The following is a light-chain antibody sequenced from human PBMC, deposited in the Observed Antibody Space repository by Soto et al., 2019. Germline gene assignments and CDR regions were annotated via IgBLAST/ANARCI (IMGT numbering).Light chain of an antibody. CDR1: RSDIGRYNY. Sequence: QSSLTHPASVSGSPGQSITISCTGTRSDIGRYNYVSWYQQRPGKAPKLLIYEVTYRPSGVSARFSGSKSGSTASLTISGLQAEDEADYYCSSYSTTTSPHVLFGGGTRSPS. CDR2: EVT. CDR3: SSYSTTTSPHVL. J-gene: IGLJ2*01. V-gene: IGLV2-14*01.